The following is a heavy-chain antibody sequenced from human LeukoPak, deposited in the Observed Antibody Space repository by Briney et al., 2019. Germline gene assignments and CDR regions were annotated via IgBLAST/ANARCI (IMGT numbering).Heavy chain of an antibody. CDR1: GGSISSYY. CDR3: ARERVYYDSSGYCDY. D-gene: IGHD3-22*01. J-gene: IGHJ4*02. CDR2: IYYSGST. Sequence: PSETLSLTCTVSGGSISSYYWSWIRQPPGKGLEWIGYIYYSGSTNYNPSLKSRVTISVDTSKNQFSLKLSSVTAADTAVYYCARERVYYDSSGYCDYWGQGTLVTVSS. V-gene: IGHV4-59*12.